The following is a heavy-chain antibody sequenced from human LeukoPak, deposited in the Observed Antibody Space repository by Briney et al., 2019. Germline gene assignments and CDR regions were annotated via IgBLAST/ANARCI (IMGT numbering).Heavy chain of an antibody. Sequence: KPSETLSLTCTVSGGSISSYYWNWIRQPPGKGLEWIGFIYSSGTTNYNPSLKSRVTISVDTSKNQFSLKLSSVTAADTAVYYCARHSGSYYDFWSGYYTGGGIDYWGQGTLVTVSS. CDR1: GGSISSYY. D-gene: IGHD3-3*01. J-gene: IGHJ4*02. V-gene: IGHV4-59*08. CDR2: IYSSGTT. CDR3: ARHSGSYYDFWSGYYTGGGIDY.